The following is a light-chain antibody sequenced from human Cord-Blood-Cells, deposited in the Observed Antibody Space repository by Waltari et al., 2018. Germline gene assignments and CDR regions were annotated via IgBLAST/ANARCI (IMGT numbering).Light chain of an antibody. V-gene: IGLV2-23*02. CDR3: CSYAGSSTYV. CDR2: EVS. Sequence: QSALTQPASVSGSPGQSITISCTGTSSDVGSYNLVSWYQQHPGKAPKLMIYEVSKRPSGVSNRFSGCKSGNAASLTISGLQAEDEADYYGCSYAGSSTYVFGTGTKVTVL. CDR1: SSDVGSYNL. J-gene: IGLJ1*01.